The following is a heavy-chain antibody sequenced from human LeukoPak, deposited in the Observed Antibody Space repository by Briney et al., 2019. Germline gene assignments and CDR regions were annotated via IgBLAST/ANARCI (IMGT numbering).Heavy chain of an antibody. V-gene: IGHV3-23*01. CDR3: GKCRHSWLQNHFYY. CDR2: INRGGEDT. J-gene: IGHJ4*02. CDR1: GFTFRTYS. D-gene: IGHD5-24*01. Sequence: GGSLRLSCAASGFTFRTYSMSWVRHAPGKGLEWVSSINRGGEDTYYAVSVKGRFPRSRDNSKHNLYLQMSSLRAEDTAVYYCGKCRHSWLQNHFYYWGVGTLVTVSS.